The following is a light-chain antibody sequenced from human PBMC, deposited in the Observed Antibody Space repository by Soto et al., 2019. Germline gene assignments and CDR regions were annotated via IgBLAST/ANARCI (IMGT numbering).Light chain of an antibody. CDR3: HKYINCPPLT. J-gene: IGKJ4*01. CDR2: DAS. Sequence: EIVMTQSPATLSVSPGERATLSCRASHSVASNLAWYQQKPGQAPSLLIYDASTRATCIPARFSGSGSGTEFTLIIISLQSEDFAVYYCHKYINCPPLTFGGGTKVEIK. CDR1: HSVASN. V-gene: IGKV3-15*01.